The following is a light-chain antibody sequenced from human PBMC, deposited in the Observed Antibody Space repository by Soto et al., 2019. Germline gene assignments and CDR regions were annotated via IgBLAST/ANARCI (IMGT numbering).Light chain of an antibody. V-gene: IGKV3-15*01. Sequence: EIVMTQSPATLSVSPGEGATLSCRASQTVSSNLAWYQQKPGQAPRLLISGASARATGIPARFSGSGSGTDFTLTVSILQSEDFAIYYCQQYNNWPLTFGGGTTVELK. J-gene: IGKJ4*01. CDR1: QTVSSN. CDR3: QQYNNWPLT. CDR2: GAS.